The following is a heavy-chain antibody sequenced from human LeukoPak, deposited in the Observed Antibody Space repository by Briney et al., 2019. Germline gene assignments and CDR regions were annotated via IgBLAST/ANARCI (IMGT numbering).Heavy chain of an antibody. Sequence: ASVKVSCKASGYTFTGYYVHWLRQAPGQGLEWMGFINPNSGGTNYAQKFQGRVTMTRDTSISTAYMELSSLTSDDTAVYYCARDLEGYHYGSGNYPQWGQGTLITVSS. V-gene: IGHV1-2*02. CDR3: ARDLEGYHYGSGNYPQ. CDR1: GYTFTGYY. D-gene: IGHD3-10*01. CDR2: INPNSGGT. J-gene: IGHJ4*02.